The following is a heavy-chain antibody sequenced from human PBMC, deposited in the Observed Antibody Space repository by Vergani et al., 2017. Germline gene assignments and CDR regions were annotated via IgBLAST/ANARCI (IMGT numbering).Heavy chain of an antibody. CDR3: ARDAQGICLDY. D-gene: IGHD6-13*01. J-gene: IGHJ4*02. Sequence: QVQLVESGGGVVQPGRSLRLSCAASGFTFSSYGMLWVRQAPGKGLEWVAVIWYDGSNKYYADSVKGRFTISRDNSKNTLYLQMNSLRAEDTAVYYCARDAQGICLDYWGQGTLVTVSS. V-gene: IGHV3-33*01. CDR1: GFTFSSYG. CDR2: IWYDGSNK.